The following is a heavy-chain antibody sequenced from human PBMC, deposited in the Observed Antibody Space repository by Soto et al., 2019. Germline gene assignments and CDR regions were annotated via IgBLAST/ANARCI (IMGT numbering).Heavy chain of an antibody. CDR3: ARDGSTSWYSYDYHGMDV. Sequence: EVQLVESGGGLVQPGGSLRLSCAASGFTFRTYWLSWVRQVPGKGLEWVANINLDGSEKNSVDSVKGRFTISRDNARNSLYLQMSSLRAEETALYYCARDGSTSWYSYDYHGMDVWGQGTTVTVSS. CDR1: GFTFRTYW. J-gene: IGHJ6*02. V-gene: IGHV3-7*05. CDR2: INLDGSEK. D-gene: IGHD5-18*01.